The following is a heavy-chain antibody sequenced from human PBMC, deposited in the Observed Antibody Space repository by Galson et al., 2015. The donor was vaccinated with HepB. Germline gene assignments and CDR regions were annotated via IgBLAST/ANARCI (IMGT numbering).Heavy chain of an antibody. CDR1: GFTFSNYW. CDR3: ARHKVNTAAREY. D-gene: IGHD5-18*01. V-gene: IGHV3-7*01. CDR2: IAEDGSDK. Sequence: SLRLSCAASGFTFSNYWMSWVRQAPGKGLEWVANIAEDGSDKYYVDSVNGRFSISRDNGKSSLFLQMNSLRAEDTAVYYCARHKVNTAAREYWGQGTLVTVSS. J-gene: IGHJ4*02.